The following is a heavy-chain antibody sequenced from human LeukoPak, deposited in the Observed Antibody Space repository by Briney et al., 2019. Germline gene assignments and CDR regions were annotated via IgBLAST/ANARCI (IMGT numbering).Heavy chain of an antibody. CDR3: ARKDGDG. D-gene: IGHD5-24*01. CDR2: MHTTGST. V-gene: IGHV4-61*02. J-gene: IGHJ4*02. CDR1: NGSISSGFNY. Sequence: SQTLSLTCIVSNGSISSGFNYWTWVRQPAGEGLEWIGRMHTTGSTYYSPSLKSRVTMSIDTSKNQVSLKLSSVTAADTAMYYCARKDGDGWGQGTLVTVSS.